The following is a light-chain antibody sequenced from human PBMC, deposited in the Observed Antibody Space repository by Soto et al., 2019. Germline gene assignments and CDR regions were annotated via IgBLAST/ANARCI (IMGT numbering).Light chain of an antibody. CDR1: QSVSSY. V-gene: IGKV3-11*01. J-gene: IGKJ1*01. Sequence: EIVLTQSPATLSLSPGERATLSCRASQSVSSYLAWYQQKPGQAPRLLIYDASNRATGIPARFSGSGSGTAFTLTTSSLEPEDFAVYYCQQRSNWPPTFGQGTKVEI. CDR2: DAS. CDR3: QQRSNWPPT.